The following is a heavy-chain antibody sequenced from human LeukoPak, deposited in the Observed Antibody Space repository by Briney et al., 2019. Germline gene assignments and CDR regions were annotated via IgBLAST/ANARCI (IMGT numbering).Heavy chain of an antibody. CDR2: IYHSGST. Sequence: SETLSLTCTVSGGSISSGGYSWSWIRQSPGKGLEWIGYIYHSGSTYYNPSLKSRVTISVDRSKNQFSLKLSSVTAADTAVYYRARGGSYRYNWFDPWGQGTLVTVSS. D-gene: IGHD3-10*01. CDR3: ARGGSYRYNWFDP. J-gene: IGHJ5*02. V-gene: IGHV4-30-2*06. CDR1: GGSISSGGYS.